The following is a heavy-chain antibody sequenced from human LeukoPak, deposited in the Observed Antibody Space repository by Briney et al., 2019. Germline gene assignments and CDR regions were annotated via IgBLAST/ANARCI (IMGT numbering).Heavy chain of an antibody. CDR1: GGTFSSYA. CDR3: ARAQQLRWTDYYYYMDV. J-gene: IGHJ6*03. V-gene: IGHV1-69*13. CDR2: IIPIFGTA. D-gene: IGHD5-24*01. Sequence: ASVKVSCKASGGTFSSYAISWVRQAPGQGLEWMGGIIPIFGTANYAQKFQGRVTITADESTSTAYMELSSLRSEDTAVYYCARAQQLRWTDYYYYMDVWGKGTTVTISS.